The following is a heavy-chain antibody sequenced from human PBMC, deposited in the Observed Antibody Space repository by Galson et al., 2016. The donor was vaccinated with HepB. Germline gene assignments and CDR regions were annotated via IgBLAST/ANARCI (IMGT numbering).Heavy chain of an antibody. D-gene: IGHD1-7*01. CDR2: INAGNGNT. CDR3: ARDIRVTGTTRDH. V-gene: IGHV1-3*01. J-gene: IGHJ4*02. Sequence: SVKVSCKASGYTFTSYTMHWVRQAPGQRLEWMGWINAGNGNTKYSQNFQGRVTFNGDTSASTVYMELNSLRSEDAAVYYCARDIRVTGTTRDHWGQGTLVTVSS. CDR1: GYTFTSYT.